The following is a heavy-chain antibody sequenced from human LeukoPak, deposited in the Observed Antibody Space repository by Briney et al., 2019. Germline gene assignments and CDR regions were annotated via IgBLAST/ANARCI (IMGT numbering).Heavy chain of an antibody. CDR1: GFTFSSYG. CDR2: IWYDGSRD. J-gene: IGHJ4*02. V-gene: IGHV3-33*01. D-gene: IGHD6-19*01. CDR3: ATVRGSDWYMDY. Sequence: GGSLRLSCAASGFTFSSYGMHWVRQAPGKGLEWVALIWYDGSRDYYVDFVKGRFTVSRDNSKNTLYLQMKNLRAEDTAVYYCATVRGSDWYMDYWGQGTLVTVSS.